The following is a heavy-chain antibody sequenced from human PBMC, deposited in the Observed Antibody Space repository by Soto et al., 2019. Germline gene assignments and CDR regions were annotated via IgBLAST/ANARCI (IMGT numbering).Heavy chain of an antibody. CDR2: ISAYNGNT. D-gene: IGHD3-22*01. V-gene: IGHV1-18*01. Sequence: WASVKVSCKASGYTFTSYGISWVRQAPGQGLEWMGWISAYNGNTNYAQKLQGRVTMTTDTSTSTAYMELRSLRSDDTAVYYCAREVRYYYDSSDHYYYYGMDVWGQGTTVTVSS. CDR1: GYTFTSYG. J-gene: IGHJ6*02. CDR3: AREVRYYYDSSDHYYYYGMDV.